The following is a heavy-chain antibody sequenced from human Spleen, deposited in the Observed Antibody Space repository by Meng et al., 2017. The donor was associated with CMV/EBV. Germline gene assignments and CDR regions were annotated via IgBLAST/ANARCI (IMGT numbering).Heavy chain of an antibody. CDR3: ARSGCSSTSCYTGFDP. Sequence: GGSLRLSCAASGFTFSSYAMSWVRQAPGKGLEWVSAISGSGGSTYYADSVKGRFTISRDNSKNTLYLQMNSLRAEDTAVYYCARSGCSSTSCYTGFDPWGQGTLVTVSS. J-gene: IGHJ5*02. CDR1: GFTFSSYA. V-gene: IGHV3-23*01. CDR2: ISGSGGST. D-gene: IGHD2-2*02.